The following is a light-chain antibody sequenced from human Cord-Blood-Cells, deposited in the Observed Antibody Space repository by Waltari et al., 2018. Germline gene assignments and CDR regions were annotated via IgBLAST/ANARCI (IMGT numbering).Light chain of an antibody. Sequence: DIVLTQSPDSLAVSLCDRATINCKSSQSVLYSSNNTNYLAWYQQKPGQPPKLLIYWASTRESGVPDRFSGSGSGTDFTLTISSLQAEDVAVYYCQQYYSTPYTFGQGTKLEIK. V-gene: IGKV4-1*01. CDR3: QQYYSTPYT. J-gene: IGKJ2*01. CDR2: WAS. CDR1: QSVLYSSNNTNY.